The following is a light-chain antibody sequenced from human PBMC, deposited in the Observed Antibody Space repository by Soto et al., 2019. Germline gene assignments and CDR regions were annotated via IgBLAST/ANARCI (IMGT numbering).Light chain of an antibody. CDR3: CSYALL. CDR1: SCDVGTHTL. J-gene: IGLJ1*01. Sequence: QSVLTQPASASGSPGQSVTISCPGNSCDVGTHTLVSWYQHHPGKAPILIFYESTKRPSGASTRFSGSKYGTTASRINPGLQADDEADYDCCSYALLFGAGTKVTVL. CDR2: EST. V-gene: IGLV2-23*01.